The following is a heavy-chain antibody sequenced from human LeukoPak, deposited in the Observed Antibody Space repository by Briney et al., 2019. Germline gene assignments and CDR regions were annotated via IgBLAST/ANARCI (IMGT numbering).Heavy chain of an antibody. D-gene: IGHD3-10*01. Sequence: GGSLRLSCAASGFTFSRYAMSWVRQAPGKGLEWVSAISGSGGSTYYADSVRGRFTISRDNSKNTLYLQMNSLRAEDTAVYYCAKALYGSGSYYSNGMDVWGQGTTVTVSS. J-gene: IGHJ6*02. CDR1: GFTFSRYA. V-gene: IGHV3-23*01. CDR3: AKALYGSGSYYSNGMDV. CDR2: ISGSGGST.